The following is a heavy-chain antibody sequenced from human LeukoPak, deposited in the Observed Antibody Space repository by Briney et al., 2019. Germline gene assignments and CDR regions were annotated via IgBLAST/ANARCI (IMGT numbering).Heavy chain of an antibody. CDR2: IKGKSDGGKT. Sequence: GGSLRLSCIASGFTFTNAWMSWVRQAPGKGPEWVGRIKGKSDGGKTDYAAPVKGRFTISRDESKNTVYLQMNSLQSEDTAVYYCARGYSGNWNEDSLDVWGKGTTVTVSS. CDR1: GFTFTNAW. V-gene: IGHV3-15*01. CDR3: ARGYSGNWNEDSLDV. D-gene: IGHD5-12*01. J-gene: IGHJ6*04.